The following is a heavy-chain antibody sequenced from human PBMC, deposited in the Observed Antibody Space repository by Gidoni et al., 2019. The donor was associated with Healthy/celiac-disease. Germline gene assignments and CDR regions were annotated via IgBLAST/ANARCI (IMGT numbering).Heavy chain of an antibody. CDR1: GGTFSSSA. D-gene: IGHD5-12*01. J-gene: IGHJ4*02. V-gene: IGHV1-69*09. CDR2: IIPILGIA. CDR3: ARLGERGNIVASENDY. Sequence: QVQLVQSGAEVKKPGSSVKVSCKASGGTFSSSAISWVRQAPGRGLEWMGRIIPILGIANYAQKFQGRVTITADKSTSTAYMELSSLRSEDTAVYYCARLGERGNIVASENDYWGQGTLVTVSS.